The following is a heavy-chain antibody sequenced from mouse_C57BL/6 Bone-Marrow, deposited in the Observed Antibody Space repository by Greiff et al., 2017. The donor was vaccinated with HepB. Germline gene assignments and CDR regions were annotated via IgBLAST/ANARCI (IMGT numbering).Heavy chain of an antibody. CDR3: ARPPWFAY. CDR2: ISNGGGST. J-gene: IGHJ3*01. CDR1: GFTFSDYY. V-gene: IGHV5-12*01. Sequence: EVKLMESGGGLVQPGGSLKLSCAASGFTFSDYYMYWVRQTPEKRLEWVAYISNGGGSTYYPDTVKGRFTISRDNAKNTLYLQMSRLKSEDTAMYYCARPPWFAYWGQGTLVTVSA.